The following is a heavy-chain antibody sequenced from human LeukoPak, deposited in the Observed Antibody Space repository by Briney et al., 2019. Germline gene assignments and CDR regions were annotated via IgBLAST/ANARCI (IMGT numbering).Heavy chain of an antibody. CDR2: ITRDGSRT. J-gene: IGHJ4*02. Sequence: GGFLRLSCAASGFTFDNHAMHWVRQAPGKGLEWVSLITRDGSRTVYAGSVKGRFTISRDNTQNSLYLQMNSLRAEDTALYYCARGDDYNFRVIDYWGQGTLVTVSS. CDR1: GFTFDNHA. D-gene: IGHD5-24*01. CDR3: ARGDDYNFRVIDY. V-gene: IGHV3-43D*04.